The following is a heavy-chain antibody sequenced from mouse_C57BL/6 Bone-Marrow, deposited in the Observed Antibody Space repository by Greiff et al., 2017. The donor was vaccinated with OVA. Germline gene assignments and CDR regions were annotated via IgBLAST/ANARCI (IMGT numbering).Heavy chain of an antibody. CDR1: GYSFTGYY. CDR3: AREGVMVRGPPWFCY. D-gene: IGHD2-1*01. CDR2: INPSTGGT. Sequence: VQLKESGPELVKPGASVKISCKASGYSFTGYYMNWVKQSPEKSLEWIGEINPSTGGTTYNQKFKAKATLTVDKSSSTAYMQLKSLTSEDSAVYYCAREGVMVRGPPWFCYWGQGAL. J-gene: IGHJ3*01. V-gene: IGHV1-42*01.